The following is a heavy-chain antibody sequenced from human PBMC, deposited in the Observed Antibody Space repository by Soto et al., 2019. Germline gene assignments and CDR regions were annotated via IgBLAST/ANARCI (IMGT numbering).Heavy chain of an antibody. D-gene: IGHD4-17*01. CDR1: GFTFSIYA. CDR3: AKDTDTTVTTYGWGAFDI. J-gene: IGHJ3*02. Sequence: PGGSLRLSCAASGFTFSIYAMIWVRQAPGKGLEWVSAISGSGGSTYYADSVKGRFTISRDNSKNTLYLQMNSLRAEDTAVYYCAKDTDTTVTTYGWGAFDIWGQGTMVTVSS. V-gene: IGHV3-23*01. CDR2: ISGSGGST.